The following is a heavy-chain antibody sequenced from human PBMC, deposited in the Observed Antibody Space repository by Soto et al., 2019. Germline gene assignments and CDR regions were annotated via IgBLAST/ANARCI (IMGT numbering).Heavy chain of an antibody. CDR2: MNPNSGNT. CDR1: GYTFTSYD. D-gene: IGHD2-8*01. CDR3: ARGSWGMYYYYYMDV. Sequence: GASVKVSCKASGYTFTSYDINWVRQATGQGLEWMGWMNPNSGNTGYAQKFQGRVTMTRNTSISTAYMELSSLRSEDTAVYYCARGSWGMYYYYYMDVWGEGTTVTVSS. V-gene: IGHV1-8*01. J-gene: IGHJ6*03.